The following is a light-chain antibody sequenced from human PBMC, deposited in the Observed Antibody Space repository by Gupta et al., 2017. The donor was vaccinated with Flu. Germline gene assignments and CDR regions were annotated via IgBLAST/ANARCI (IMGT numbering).Light chain of an antibody. J-gene: IGLJ3*02. CDR2: EVS. V-gene: IGLV2-14*01. CDR3: SSYTSSATPL. CDR1: NSAFGVYNY. Sequence: SLTISCTGTNSAFGVYNYLSWYQQHPGKAPKLLIYEVSNRPSGISYRFSGSKSGNTASLTISGLQAEDEADYYCSSYTSSATPLFGGGTKLTVL.